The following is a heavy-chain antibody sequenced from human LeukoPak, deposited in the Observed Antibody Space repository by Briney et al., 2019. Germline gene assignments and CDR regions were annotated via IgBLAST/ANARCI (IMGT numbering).Heavy chain of an antibody. V-gene: IGHV4-4*02. CDR2: IYHSGST. J-gene: IGHJ6*03. CDR3: AREGPTGRYYYYYYMDV. Sequence: PSETLSLTCAVSGGSISSSNWWSWVRQPPGKGLEWIGEIYHSGSTNYNPSLKSRVTISVDKSKNQFSLKLSSVTAADTAVYYCAREGPTGRYYYYYYMDVWGKGTTVTISS. CDR1: GGSISSSNW. D-gene: IGHD3-10*01.